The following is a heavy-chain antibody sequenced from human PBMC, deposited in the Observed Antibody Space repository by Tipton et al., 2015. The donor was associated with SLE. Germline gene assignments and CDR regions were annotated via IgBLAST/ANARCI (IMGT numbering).Heavy chain of an antibody. CDR2: IKQDGSEK. CDR3: AKILAPGWSFFEY. Sequence: GSLRLSCVGSGFTLSSYWMTWVRQAPGKGLEWVANIKQDGSEKNYVDSLRGRFDISRDNAKNSLYLQVNSLRAEDTAVYYCAKILAPGWSFFEYWGQGILVTVSS. D-gene: IGHD6-19*01. V-gene: IGHV3-7*03. CDR1: GFTLSSYW. J-gene: IGHJ4*02.